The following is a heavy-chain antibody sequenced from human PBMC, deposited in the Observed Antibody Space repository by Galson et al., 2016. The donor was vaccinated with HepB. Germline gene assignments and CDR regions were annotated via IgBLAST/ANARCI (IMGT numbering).Heavy chain of an antibody. Sequence: SLRLSCAASGFTFSSYSVNWVRQAPGKGLVWVSSINIDGRRTTYADSVKGRFTISRDNAKNTLYLQMNSLRDEDTAVYHCARPRTPNADAFDTWGQGTMVTVSS. V-gene: IGHV3-74*01. D-gene: IGHD2-15*01. CDR3: ARPRTPNADAFDT. CDR1: GFTFSSYS. CDR2: INIDGRRT. J-gene: IGHJ3*02.